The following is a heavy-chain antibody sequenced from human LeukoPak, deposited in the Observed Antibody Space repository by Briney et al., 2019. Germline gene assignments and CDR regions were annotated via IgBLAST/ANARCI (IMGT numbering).Heavy chain of an antibody. CDR2: ISSSGGTR. CDR1: EFAFSVYE. D-gene: IGHD6-19*01. V-gene: IGHV3-48*03. Sequence: TGGSLRLSCAASEFAFSVYEMYWVRQAPGKGLEWVSYISSSGGTRYYADSVKGRFTISRDNAKNSLYLQMNSLRAEDTAVYYCTTLTVASSFDYWGQGALVTVSS. CDR3: TTLTVASSFDY. J-gene: IGHJ4*02.